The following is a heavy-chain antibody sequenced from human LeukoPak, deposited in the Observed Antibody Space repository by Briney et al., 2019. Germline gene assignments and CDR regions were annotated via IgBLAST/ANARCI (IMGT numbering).Heavy chain of an antibody. Sequence: SETLSLTRTVSGGSISSYYWSWIRQPPGKGLEWIGYIYTSGSTNYNPSLKSRVTISVDTSKNQFSLKLSSVTAADTAVYYCAAHPYDFWSGYSRWGGYYYYMDVWGKGTTVTVSS. CDR3: AAHPYDFWSGYSRWGGYYYYMDV. J-gene: IGHJ6*03. CDR2: IYTSGST. D-gene: IGHD3-3*01. CDR1: GGSISSYY. V-gene: IGHV4-4*09.